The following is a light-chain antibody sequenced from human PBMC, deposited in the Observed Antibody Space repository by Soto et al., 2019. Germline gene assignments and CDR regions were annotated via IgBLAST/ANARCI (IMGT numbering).Light chain of an antibody. Sequence: DLQMTQSPSSLSASVGDRVTITCRASQSSSNYLNWYQQKPGKAPKLLMFAASSLQSGVPSRFSGGGSGTDFSLTISSLQPEDFATYYCQQSYSTPRTFGQGTKAEIK. J-gene: IGKJ1*01. V-gene: IGKV1-39*01. CDR3: QQSYSTPRT. CDR2: AAS. CDR1: QSSSNY.